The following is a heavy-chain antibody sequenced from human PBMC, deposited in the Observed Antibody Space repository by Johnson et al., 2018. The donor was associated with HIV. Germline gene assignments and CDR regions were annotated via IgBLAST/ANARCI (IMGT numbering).Heavy chain of an antibody. D-gene: IGHD3-9*01. J-gene: IGHJ3*02. CDR3: ASVYYDILTGYYYDALDI. CDR1: GFTFSSFD. Sequence: QVQLVESGGGVVQPGRSLRLSCAASGFTFSSFDMHWVRQAPGKGLEWVALISYDGSNKYYADSVKGRFTISRHNSKTTLYLKMNSLRAEDTAVYYCASVYYDILTGYYYDALDIWGRGTMVTVSS. CDR2: ISYDGSNK. V-gene: IGHV3-30-3*01.